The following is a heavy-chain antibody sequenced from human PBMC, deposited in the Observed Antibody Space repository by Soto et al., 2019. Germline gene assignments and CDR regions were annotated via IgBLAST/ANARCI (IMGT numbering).Heavy chain of an antibody. CDR2: IYYSGTT. CDR1: GGSISSGTYY. D-gene: IGHD3-22*01. V-gene: IGHV4-31*03. J-gene: IGHJ4*02. CDR3: ASSHGGYYYDY. Sequence: QVQLQESGPGLVKPSQTLSLTCTVSGGSISSGTYYWSWIRQHPGKGLEWIGYIYYSGTTYYNPYLKSRVTISVDTSENQFSLKLTSVNAADTAFYYCASSHGGYYYDYWSQGTLVTVSS.